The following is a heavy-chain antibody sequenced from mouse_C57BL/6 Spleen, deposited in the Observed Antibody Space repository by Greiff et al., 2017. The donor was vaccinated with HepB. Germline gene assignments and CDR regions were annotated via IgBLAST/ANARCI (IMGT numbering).Heavy chain of an antibody. Sequence: VQLKQSGAELVRPGASVKLSCTASGFNIKDDYMHWVKQRPEQGLEWIGWIDPENGDTEYASKFQGKATITADTSSNTAYLQLSSLTSEDTAVYYCTTSYYRTTRAMDYWGQGTSVTVSS. D-gene: IGHD2-12*01. J-gene: IGHJ4*01. CDR3: TTSYYRTTRAMDY. V-gene: IGHV14-4*01. CDR1: GFNIKDDY. CDR2: IDPENGDT.